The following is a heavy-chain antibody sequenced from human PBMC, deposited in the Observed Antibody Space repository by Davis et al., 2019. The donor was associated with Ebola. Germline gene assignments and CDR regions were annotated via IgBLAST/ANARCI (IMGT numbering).Heavy chain of an antibody. CDR1: GGSFSGYY. D-gene: IGHD3-10*01. CDR3: ARAVGRGAWFDP. Sequence: MPSETLSLTCAVYGGSFSGYYWSWIRQPPGKGLEWIGEINHSGSTNYNPSLKSRVTISVDTSQNQFSLKLSSVTAADTAVYYCARAVGRGAWFDPWGQGTLVTVSS. CDR2: INHSGST. V-gene: IGHV4-34*01. J-gene: IGHJ5*02.